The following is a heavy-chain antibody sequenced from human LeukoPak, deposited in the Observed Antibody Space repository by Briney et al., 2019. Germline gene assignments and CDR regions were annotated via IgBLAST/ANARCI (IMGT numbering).Heavy chain of an antibody. D-gene: IGHD3-3*01. V-gene: IGHV3-21*01. CDR2: ISSSSSYI. J-gene: IGHJ4*02. CDR3: ARGVLRFLDCDY. CDR1: GFTFSSYS. Sequence: GGSLRLSCAASGFTFSSYSMNWVRQAPGKGLEWVSSISSSSSYIYYADSVKGRFTISRDNAKNSLYLQMNSLRAEDTAVYYCARGVLRFLDCDYWGQGTLVTVSS.